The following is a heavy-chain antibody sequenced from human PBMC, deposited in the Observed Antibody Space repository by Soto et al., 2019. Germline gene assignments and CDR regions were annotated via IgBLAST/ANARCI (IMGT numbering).Heavy chain of an antibody. CDR2: IFYSGTT. V-gene: IGHV4-59*08. Sequence: SETLSLTCTVSGASVSSYYWSWIRQPPGKGLEWIGYIFYSGTTNYSPSLKSRVTISVETSKNQFSLKLSSVTAADTAVYYCARSNYYGYYYYYMDVWGKGTTVTVSS. CDR3: ARSNYYGYYYYYMDV. J-gene: IGHJ6*03. CDR1: GASVSSYY. D-gene: IGHD3-10*01.